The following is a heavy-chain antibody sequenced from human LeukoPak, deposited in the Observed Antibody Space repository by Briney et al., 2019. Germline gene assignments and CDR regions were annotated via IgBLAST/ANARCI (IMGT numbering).Heavy chain of an antibody. D-gene: IGHD2-2*01. Sequence: SETLSLTCTASGGSISSGGYYWSWIRQHPGKGLEWIGYIYYSGSTYYNPSLKSRVTISVDTSKNQFSLKLSSVTAADTAVYYCARDSTNPQNLNYYYYYYGMDVWGQGTTVTVSS. CDR2: IYYSGST. V-gene: IGHV4-31*03. CDR3: ARDSTNPQNLNYYYYYYGMDV. J-gene: IGHJ6*02. CDR1: GGSISSGGYY.